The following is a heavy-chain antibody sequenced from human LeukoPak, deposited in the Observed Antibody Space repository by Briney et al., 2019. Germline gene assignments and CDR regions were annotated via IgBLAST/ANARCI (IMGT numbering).Heavy chain of an antibody. CDR2: MNPSSGNT. Sequence: ASVKVSCKASGYTFTCCDINCVRQADGQGLEWIGWMNPSSGNTGYAQKFQGRVTMTRDTSISTAYLELSSLRSEDTAVYYCMRVYGSADPWGQGTLVTVSS. J-gene: IGHJ5*02. CDR3: MRVYGSADP. D-gene: IGHD3-10*01. V-gene: IGHV1-8*02. CDR1: GYTFTCCD.